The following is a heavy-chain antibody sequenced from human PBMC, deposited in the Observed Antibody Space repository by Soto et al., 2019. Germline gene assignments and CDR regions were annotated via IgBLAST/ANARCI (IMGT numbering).Heavy chain of an antibody. V-gene: IGHV1-69*08. J-gene: IGHJ4*02. CDR1: GGTFSSYT. CDR3: ARERIVATLIGADY. CDR2: IIPILGIA. D-gene: IGHD5-12*01. Sequence: QVQLVQSGAEVKKPGSSVKVSCKASGGTFSSYTISWVRQAPGQGLEWMGRIIPILGIANYAQKFQGRVKITADKSTSTAYMELSSLRSEDTAVYYCARERIVATLIGADYWGQGTLVTVSS.